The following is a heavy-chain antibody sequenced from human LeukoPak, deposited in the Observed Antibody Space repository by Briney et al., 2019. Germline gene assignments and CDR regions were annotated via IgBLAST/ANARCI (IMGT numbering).Heavy chain of an antibody. CDR2: IWYDGSNK. CDR1: GFTFSGYD. V-gene: IGHV3-33*06. Sequence: GGSLRLSCAASGFTFSGYDMQWVRQAPGKGLEWVAVIWYDGSNKYYADSVKGRFTISRDNSKNTLYLQMNSLRAEDTAVYYCAKELSSGWYYFDYWGQGTLVTVSS. J-gene: IGHJ4*02. D-gene: IGHD6-19*01. CDR3: AKELSSGWYYFDY.